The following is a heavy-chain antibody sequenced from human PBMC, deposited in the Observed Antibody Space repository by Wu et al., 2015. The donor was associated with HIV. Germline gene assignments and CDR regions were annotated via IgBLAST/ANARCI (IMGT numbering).Heavy chain of an antibody. J-gene: IGHJ6*02. Sequence: QVQLVQSGAEVKKPGSSVKVSCKASGGTFSSYAFSWVRQAPGQGLEWMGGIIPIFGTANYAQKFQGRVTITTDESTSTAYMELSSLRSEDTAVYYCARDHCSGGSCYPTRDYYYYGMDVWGQGTTVTVSS. D-gene: IGHD2-15*01. CDR1: GGTFSSYA. CDR3: ARDHCSGGSCYPTRDYYYYGMDV. CDR2: IIPIFGTA. V-gene: IGHV1-69*05.